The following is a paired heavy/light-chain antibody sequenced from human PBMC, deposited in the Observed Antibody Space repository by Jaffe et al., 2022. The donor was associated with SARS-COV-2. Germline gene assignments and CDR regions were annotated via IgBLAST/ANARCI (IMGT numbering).Heavy chain of an antibody. V-gene: IGHV5-51*01. J-gene: IGHJ4*02. CDR2: INPGDSNA. CDR1: GYTFTSHW. D-gene: IGHD1-26*01. Sequence: VQLVQSGAEVKKPGESLKISCKTSGYTFTSHWIGWVRQMPGKGLEWMGIINPGDSNAIYSPSFQGQVTISADKSLSTAYLQWGSLKASDTAMYYCARIWEVTIHDYWGQGTLVTVSS. CDR3: ARIWEVTIHDY.
Light chain of an antibody. CDR3: TAWDDSLNAVI. CDR1: SSNIGSNS. CDR2: TNN. Sequence: QSVLTQPPSASGTPGQRVTISCSGSSSNIGSNSVNWYQHLPRTAPKLLIYTNNQRPSGVPDRFSGSKSGTSASLAISGLQSEDEADYYCTAWDDSLNAVIFGGGTKLTVL. J-gene: IGLJ2*01. V-gene: IGLV1-44*01.